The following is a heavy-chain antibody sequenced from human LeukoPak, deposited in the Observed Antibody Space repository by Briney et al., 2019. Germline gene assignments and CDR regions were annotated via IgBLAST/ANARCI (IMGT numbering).Heavy chain of an antibody. J-gene: IGHJ4*02. CDR1: GFTVTNNY. D-gene: IGHD3-22*01. CDR3: ARGMYYYDSGGYYFDY. CDR2: IYSGGAT. Sequence: QLGRSLRLSCAASGFTVTNNYMGWVRQAPGKGLEWISLIYSGGATDYAASVKGRFTISRDNSKNTLYLQMDSLRAEDTAVYYCARGMYYYDSGGYYFDYWGQGSQVTVSS. V-gene: IGHV3-53*01.